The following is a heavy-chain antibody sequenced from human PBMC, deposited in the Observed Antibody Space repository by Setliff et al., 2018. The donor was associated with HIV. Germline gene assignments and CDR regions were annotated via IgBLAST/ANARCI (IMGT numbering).Heavy chain of an antibody. Sequence: KPGGSLRLSCAASGFSFTNAWMAWVRQAPGKGLEWVGRIKSKTDGGTTDYATSVKGTFTISRDDSRNTVYLQMNSLKIEDTAVYYCVTDSLVMNYWGQGTLVTVSS. CDR3: VTDSLVMNY. CDR1: GFSFTNAW. J-gene: IGHJ4*02. D-gene: IGHD6-13*01. CDR2: IKSKTDGGTT. V-gene: IGHV3-15*01.